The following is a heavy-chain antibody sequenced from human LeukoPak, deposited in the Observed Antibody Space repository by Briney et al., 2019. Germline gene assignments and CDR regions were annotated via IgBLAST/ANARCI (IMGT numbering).Heavy chain of an antibody. CDR2: INPNSGGT. J-gene: IGHJ3*02. D-gene: IGHD3-10*01. CDR1: GYTFTGYY. CDR3: ARNYGSGADAFDI. Sequence: GASVKVSCKASGYTFTGYYMHWVRQAPGQGLEWMGWINPNSGGTNYAQKFQGRVTMTRDTSISTAYMELSRLRSDDTAVYYCARNYGSGADAFDIWGQGTMVTVSS. V-gene: IGHV1-2*02.